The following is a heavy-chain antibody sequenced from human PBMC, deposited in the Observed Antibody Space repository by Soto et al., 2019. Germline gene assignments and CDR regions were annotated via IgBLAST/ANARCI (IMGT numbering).Heavy chain of an antibody. CDR2: IKQDGSEK. J-gene: IGHJ3*02. V-gene: IGHV3-7*01. Sequence: GGSLRLSCAASGFTFSSYWMSWVRQAPGKGLEWVANIKQDGSEKYYVESVKGRFTIARDNAKNSLYLKMNSLRAEDTAVDYCARVAVDMGSRDAFDIWGQGTRVTDSS. CDR3: ARVAVDMGSRDAFDI. D-gene: IGHD2-15*01. CDR1: GFTFSSYW.